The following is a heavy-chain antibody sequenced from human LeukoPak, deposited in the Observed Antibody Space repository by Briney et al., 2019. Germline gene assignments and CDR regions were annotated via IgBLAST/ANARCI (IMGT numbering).Heavy chain of an antibody. J-gene: IGHJ4*02. CDR1: GFIFNSYA. CDR2: IANDGRDK. CDR3: AKDVKIGPADYYFDN. Sequence: GGSLRLSCAGSGFIFNSYAMHWVRQTPGKGLEWMAVIANDGRDKRYADSMKGRFTVSRDNSMHMVYLQMNSLRVDDTAVYCCAKDVKIGPADYYFDNWGQGTLVTVSS. V-gene: IGHV3-30*18. D-gene: IGHD2-2*01.